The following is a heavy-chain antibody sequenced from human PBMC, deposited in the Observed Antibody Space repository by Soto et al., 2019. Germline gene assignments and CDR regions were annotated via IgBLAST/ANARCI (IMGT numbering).Heavy chain of an antibody. J-gene: IGHJ6*02. V-gene: IGHV1-69*06. CDR2: IIPIFGTA. CDR3: ARDGATPYYYGMDV. Sequence: GASVKVSCKASGGTFSSYAISWVRQAPGQGLEWMGGIIPIFGTANYAQKFQGRVTITADKSTSTAYMELSSLRSEDTAVYYCARDGATPYYYGMDVWGQGTTVTVSS. CDR1: GGTFSSYA. D-gene: IGHD5-12*01.